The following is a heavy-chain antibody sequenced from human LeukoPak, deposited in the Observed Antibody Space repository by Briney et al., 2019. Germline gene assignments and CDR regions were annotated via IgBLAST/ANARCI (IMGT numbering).Heavy chain of an antibody. Sequence: PSETLSLTCAVSGVSVSSYHWSWIRQPAGKRLEWLGRIHAGGTTNDNPSLNSRVTMSVDTSKNQFSLELRSVTAADTAVYYCARDGLYSYGYSYFDFWGQGTLVTVSS. CDR3: ARDGLYSYGYSYFDF. V-gene: IGHV4-4*07. CDR1: GVSVSSYH. J-gene: IGHJ4*02. CDR2: IHAGGTT. D-gene: IGHD5-18*01.